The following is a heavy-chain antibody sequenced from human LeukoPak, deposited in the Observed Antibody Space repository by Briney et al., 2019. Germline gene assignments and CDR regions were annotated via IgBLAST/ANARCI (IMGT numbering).Heavy chain of an antibody. CDR1: GGSLSSHY. Sequence: PSETLSLTCTVSGGSLSSHYWSWIRQPPGKGLEWIGYIYYSGSTNYNPSLKSRVTISVDTSKNQFSLKLSSVTAADTAVYYCAAYCSGGSCYSYDAFDIWGQGTMVTVSS. D-gene: IGHD2-15*01. V-gene: IGHV4-59*11. CDR2: IYYSGST. J-gene: IGHJ3*02. CDR3: AAYCSGGSCYSYDAFDI.